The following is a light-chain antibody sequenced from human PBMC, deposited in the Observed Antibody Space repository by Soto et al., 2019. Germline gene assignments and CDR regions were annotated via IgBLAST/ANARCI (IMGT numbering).Light chain of an antibody. CDR2: GAS. Sequence: VMTQSPATLSVSPGDRAILSCTASQSINSNLAWYQQRPGQAPRLLIYGASTRATGIPARFSGSGSGTEFTLTISSLQSEDFAVYYCQQSYSTPPGTFGQGTKVDIK. J-gene: IGKJ1*01. V-gene: IGKV3-15*01. CDR1: QSINSN. CDR3: QQSYSTPPGT.